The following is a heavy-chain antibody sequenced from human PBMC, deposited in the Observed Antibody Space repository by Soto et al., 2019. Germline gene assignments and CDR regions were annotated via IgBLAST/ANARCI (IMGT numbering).Heavy chain of an antibody. Sequence: PSETLSLTCTVSGGSISSYYWSWIRQPPGKGLEWIGYIYYSGSTNYNPSLKGRVTISVDTSKNQFSLKLSSVTAADTAVYYCASQNNYYGSGSYFDYWGQGTLVTVSS. CDR1: GGSISSYY. CDR2: IYYSGST. J-gene: IGHJ4*02. CDR3: ASQNNYYGSGSYFDY. V-gene: IGHV4-59*01. D-gene: IGHD3-10*01.